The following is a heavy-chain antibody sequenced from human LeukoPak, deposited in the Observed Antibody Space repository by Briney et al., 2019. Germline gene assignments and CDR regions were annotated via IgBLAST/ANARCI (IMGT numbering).Heavy chain of an antibody. V-gene: IGHV3-23*01. CDR2: ISGRGGST. D-gene: IGHD6-13*01. CDR3: AKEGRAAAGRGNRFDP. J-gene: IGHJ5*02. CDR1: GFTFSSYS. Sequence: GGSLRLSCAASGFTFSSYSMNWVRQAPGKGLEWVSAISGRGGSTYYADSVKGRFTISRDNSKNTLYLQLNSLRAEDTAVYYCAKEGRAAAGRGNRFDPWGQGTLVTVSS.